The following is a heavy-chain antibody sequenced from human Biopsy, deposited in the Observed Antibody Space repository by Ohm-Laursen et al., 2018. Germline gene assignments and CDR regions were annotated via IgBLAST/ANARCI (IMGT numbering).Heavy chain of an antibody. CDR2: IHTSGST. D-gene: IGHD3-9*01. V-gene: IGHV4-4*07. CDR3: VREPKTGTAEAWYFDL. Sequence: SETLSLTCSVSGASISAYYWSWIRQPPGKGLEWIGRIHTSGSTNHNLSLKSRVTMSVDTSKNQFSLKLRSVSVADTAVYYCVREPKTGTAEAWYFDLWGRGSPVTVPS. J-gene: IGHJ2*01. CDR1: GASISAYY.